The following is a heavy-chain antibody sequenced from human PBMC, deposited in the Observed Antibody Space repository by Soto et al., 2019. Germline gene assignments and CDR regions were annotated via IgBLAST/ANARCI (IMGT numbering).Heavy chain of an antibody. V-gene: IGHV3-23*01. CDR2: ISGSGGST. J-gene: IGHJ4*02. CDR1: GFTFSSYA. CDR3: AKDSSRYSSGWYGD. Sequence: GGSLRLSCAASGFTFSSYAMSWVRQAPGKGLEWVSAISGSGGSTYYADSVKGRFTISRDNSKNTLYLQMNSLRAEDTAVYYCAKDSSRYSSGWYGDWGQGTLVTVSS. D-gene: IGHD6-19*01.